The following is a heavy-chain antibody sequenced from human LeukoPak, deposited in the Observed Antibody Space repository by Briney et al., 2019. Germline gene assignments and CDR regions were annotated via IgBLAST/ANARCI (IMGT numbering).Heavy chain of an antibody. D-gene: IGHD2/OR15-2a*01. V-gene: IGHV3-33*01. J-gene: IGHJ4*02. CDR1: GFTFSSYG. CDR2: IWYDGSNN. CDR3: AREGPRGNSQFDY. Sequence: GGSLRLSCAASGFTFSSYGMHWVRQAPGKGLEWVALIWYDGSNNYYTDSVKGRLTISRDNSKNTLYLQMNSQRAEDTAIYYCAREGPRGNSQFDYWGQGTLVTVSS.